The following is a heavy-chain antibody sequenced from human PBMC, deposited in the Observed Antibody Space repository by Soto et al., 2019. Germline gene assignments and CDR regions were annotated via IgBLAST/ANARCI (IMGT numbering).Heavy chain of an antibody. CDR3: ASRSGYGFS. CDR1: GGSISSSNW. V-gene: IGHV4-4*02. J-gene: IGHJ4*02. Sequence: QLQLQESGPGLVKPSGILSLTCAVSGGSISSSNWWKWIRQPPGKGLEWIGEINESGSTNYNSSLKSRVAISIDRSENQFSLTLISVTAADTAVYYCASRSGYGFSWGQGTLVTVSS. CDR2: INESGST. D-gene: IGHD5-12*01.